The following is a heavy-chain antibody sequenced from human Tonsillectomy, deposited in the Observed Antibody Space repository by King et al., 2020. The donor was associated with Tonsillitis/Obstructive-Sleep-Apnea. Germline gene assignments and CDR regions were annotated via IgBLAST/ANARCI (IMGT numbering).Heavy chain of an antibody. Sequence: VQLVESGGGVVQPGRSLRLSCAASGFTFSSYAMHWVRQAPGEGLERVAVISYDGSNKYYADSVKGRFTISRDNSKNTLYLQMNSLRAEDTAVYYCVREGLRFLEWLYGMDVCGQGTTVTVSS. CDR2: ISYDGSNK. V-gene: IGHV3-30*04. CDR1: GFTFSSYA. CDR3: VREGLRFLEWLYGMDV. D-gene: IGHD3-3*01. J-gene: IGHJ6*02.